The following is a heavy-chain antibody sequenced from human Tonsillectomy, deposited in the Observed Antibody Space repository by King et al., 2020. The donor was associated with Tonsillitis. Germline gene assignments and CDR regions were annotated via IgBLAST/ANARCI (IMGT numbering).Heavy chain of an antibody. J-gene: IGHJ4*02. CDR3: AKDHDYDILTGPSDY. D-gene: IGHD3-9*01. CDR1: GFIFSSYG. Sequence: VQLVESGGGVVQPGRSLRLFCAASGFIFSSYGMHWVRQAPGKGLEWVAVISYDGSNKYYADSVKGRFTISRDNSKNTLYLQMNSLRAEDTAFYYCAKDHDYDILTGPSDYWGQGTLVTVSS. V-gene: IGHV3-30*18. CDR2: ISYDGSNK.